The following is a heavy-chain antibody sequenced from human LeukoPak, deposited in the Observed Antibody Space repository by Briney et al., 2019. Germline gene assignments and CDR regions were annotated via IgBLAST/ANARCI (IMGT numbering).Heavy chain of an antibody. D-gene: IGHD3-3*01. J-gene: IGHJ4*02. CDR3: ARDFLEDDY. V-gene: IGHV3-48*01. CDR2: ISSSSSTI. Sequence: GGSLRLSCAASGFTFSNYNMNWVRQAPGKGLEWVSYISSSSSTIHYAESVKGRFTISRDNARNSLYLQMNILRAEDTAVYYCARDFLEDDYWGQGTLVTVSS. CDR1: GFTFSNYN.